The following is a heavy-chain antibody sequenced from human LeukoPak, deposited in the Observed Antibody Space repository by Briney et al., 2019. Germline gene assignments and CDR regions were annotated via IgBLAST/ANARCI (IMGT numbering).Heavy chain of an antibody. J-gene: IGHJ4*02. D-gene: IGHD6-6*01. CDR3: TTDGSSALLDY. CDR2: ISSSGSTI. Sequence: PGGSLRLSCAASGFTFSSYEMNWVRQAPGKGLEWVSYISSSGSTIYYAASVKGRFTISRDNAKNSLYLQMNSLRAEDTAVYYCTTDGSSALLDYWGQGTLVTVSS. V-gene: IGHV3-48*03. CDR1: GFTFSSYE.